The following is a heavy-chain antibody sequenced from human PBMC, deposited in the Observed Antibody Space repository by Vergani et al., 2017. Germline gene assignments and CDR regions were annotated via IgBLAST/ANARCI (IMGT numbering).Heavy chain of an antibody. CDR1: GGSVSSGSYY. Sequence: QVQLQESGPGLVKPSETLSLTCTVSGGSVSSGSYYWSWIRQPPGKGLEWIGYIYYSGSTNYNPSLKSRVTISVETYKNQFSLKLSSVTAADTAVYYCARYYYDSSGPDDAFDIWGQGTMVTVSS. J-gene: IGHJ3*02. CDR3: ARYYYDSSGPDDAFDI. CDR2: IYYSGST. D-gene: IGHD3-22*01. V-gene: IGHV4-61*01.